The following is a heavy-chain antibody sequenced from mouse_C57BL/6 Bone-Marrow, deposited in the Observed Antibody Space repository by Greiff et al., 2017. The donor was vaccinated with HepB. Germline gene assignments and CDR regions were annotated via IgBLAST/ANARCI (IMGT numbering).Heavy chain of an antibody. D-gene: IGHD2-2*01. V-gene: IGHV3-8*01. CDR3: ARYGWGYFDY. Sequence: DVQLQESGPGLAKPSQTLSLSCSVSGYSITSDYWNWIRKLPGNNLEYMGYISYSGSNYYNPSLKSRISITRDTSTNQYYLQLHSVTTEDTATYYCARYGWGYFDYWGQGTTLTVSS. CDR2: ISYSGSN. J-gene: IGHJ2*01. CDR1: GYSITSDY.